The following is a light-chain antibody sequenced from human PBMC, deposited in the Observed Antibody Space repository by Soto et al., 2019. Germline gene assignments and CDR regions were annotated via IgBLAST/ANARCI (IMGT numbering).Light chain of an antibody. V-gene: IGKV3-15*01. CDR1: QSVSSN. J-gene: IGKJ5*01. Sequence: EIVMTQSPATLSVSPGERATLSCRASQSVSSNLVWYQQKPGQAPRLLIYGASTRATGIPARFSGSGSGTEFTLTISSLQTEDFAVYYCQKYDNLPHHFGQGTRLEIK. CDR2: GAS. CDR3: QKYDNLPHH.